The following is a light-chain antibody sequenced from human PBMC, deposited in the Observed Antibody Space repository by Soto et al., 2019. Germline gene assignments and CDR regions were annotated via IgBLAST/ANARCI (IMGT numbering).Light chain of an antibody. J-gene: IGLJ1*01. CDR2: EGS. V-gene: IGLV2-23*01. CDR1: SRAVGSYRL. CDR3: CSSAPSRTFV. Sequence: QSALAQPASVSGTPGQPITISGTGSSRAVGSYRLVSWYQHHPGKVPKRIIYEGSKRPSGVSNRFSASEPDDTASLTISGLQAEDEADYYCCSSAPSRTFVFGTETKGTVL.